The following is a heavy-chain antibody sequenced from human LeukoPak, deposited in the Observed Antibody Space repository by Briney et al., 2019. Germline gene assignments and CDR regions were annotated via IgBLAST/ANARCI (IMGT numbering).Heavy chain of an antibody. CDR2: ISSSGRST. D-gene: IGHD4-17*01. J-gene: IGHJ2*01. CDR3: ARDDDYGDSYWYFDL. Sequence: GGSLRLSCAASGLTFSRYEMNWVRQAPGKGLEWVSYISSSGRSTYYADSVKGRFTISRDNSKNTLYLQMNSLRAEDTAVYYCARDDDYGDSYWYFDLWGRGTLVTVSS. CDR1: GLTFSRYE. V-gene: IGHV3-48*03.